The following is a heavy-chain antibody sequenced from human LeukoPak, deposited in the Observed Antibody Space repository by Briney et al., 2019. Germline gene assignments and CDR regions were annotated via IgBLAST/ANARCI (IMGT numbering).Heavy chain of an antibody. V-gene: IGHV3-30*04. CDR1: GFTFSGYA. D-gene: IGHD6-19*01. CDR2: ISYDGSNK. J-gene: IGHJ4*02. CDR3: ARESSGWYGSDY. Sequence: GGSLRLSCAASGFTFSGYAMHWVRQAPGKGLEWVAVISYDGSNKYYADSAKGRFTISRDNSKNTLYLQMNSLRAEDTAVYYCARESSGWYGSDYWGQGTLVTVSS.